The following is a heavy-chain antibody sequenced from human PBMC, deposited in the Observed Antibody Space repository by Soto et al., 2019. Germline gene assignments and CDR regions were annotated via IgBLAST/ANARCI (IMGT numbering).Heavy chain of an antibody. Sequence: SVKVSCKASGGTFSSDAISWVRQAPGQGLEWMGGIIPIFGTANYAQKFQGRVTITADESTSTAYMELSSLRSEDTAVYYCARYCSGGSCYPTSAYYYYYGMDVWGQGTTVTVSS. CDR2: IIPIFGTA. CDR3: ARYCSGGSCYPTSAYYYYYGMDV. D-gene: IGHD2-15*01. J-gene: IGHJ6*02. V-gene: IGHV1-69*13. CDR1: GGTFSSDA.